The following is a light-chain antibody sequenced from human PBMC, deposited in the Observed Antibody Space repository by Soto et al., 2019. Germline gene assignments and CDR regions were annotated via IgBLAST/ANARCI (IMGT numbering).Light chain of an antibody. CDR3: QQLNSYPLT. CDR2: AAS. V-gene: IGKV1-9*01. J-gene: IGKJ4*01. Sequence: DIQLTQSPSFLSASVGDRVTITCRARQGISSYLAWYQQKPGKAPKLLIYAASTLQSGVPSRFRGSGSGTEITLTISSLQPEDFATYYCQQLNSYPLTFGGGTKVEIK. CDR1: QGISSY.